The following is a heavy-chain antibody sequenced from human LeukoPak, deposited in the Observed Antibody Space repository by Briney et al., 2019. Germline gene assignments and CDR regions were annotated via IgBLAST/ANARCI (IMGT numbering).Heavy chain of an antibody. CDR3: ARGSGLWLVVPAAHDAFDI. D-gene: IGHD2-2*01. V-gene: IGHV3-30-3*01. J-gene: IGHJ3*02. CDR2: ISYDGSNK. Sequence: GGSLRLSCAASGFTFSSYAMHWVRQAPGKGLEWVAVISYDGSNKYYADSVKGRFTISRDNSKNTLYLQMNSLRAEDTAVYYCARGSGLWLVVPAAHDAFDIWGQGTMVTVSS. CDR1: GFTFSSYA.